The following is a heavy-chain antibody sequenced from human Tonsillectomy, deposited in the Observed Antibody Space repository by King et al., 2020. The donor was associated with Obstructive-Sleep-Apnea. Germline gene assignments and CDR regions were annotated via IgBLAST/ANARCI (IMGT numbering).Heavy chain of an antibody. J-gene: IGHJ2*01. V-gene: IGHV3-38-3*01. Sequence: VQLVESRGVLVQPGGSLRLSCAASGFTVSSNEMSWVRQAPGKGLEWVSSISGGSTYYADSRKGRFTISRDNSKNTLYLQMNSLRAEDTAVYYWSASAPTLFPLVSCENSPSDTSSVAVGCLAQDFLLW. CDR2: ISGGST. CDR3: SASAPTLFPLVSCENSPSDTSSVAVGCLAQDFLL. CDR1: GFTVSSNE. D-gene: IGHD6-25*01.